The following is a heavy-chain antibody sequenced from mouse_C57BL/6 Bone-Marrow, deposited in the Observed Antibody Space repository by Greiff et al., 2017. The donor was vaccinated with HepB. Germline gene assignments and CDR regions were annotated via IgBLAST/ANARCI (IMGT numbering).Heavy chain of an antibody. CDR1: GFNIKDDY. J-gene: IGHJ3*01. Sequence: VQLQQSGAELVRPGASVKLSCTASGFNIKDDYMHWVKQRPEQGLEWIGWIDPENGDTEYASKFQGNATITADTSSNTAYLQLSSLKSEDTAVYYCTTGGDYDWFAYWGQGTLVTGSA. D-gene: IGHD2-4*01. V-gene: IGHV14-4*01. CDR3: TTGGDYDWFAY. CDR2: IDPENGDT.